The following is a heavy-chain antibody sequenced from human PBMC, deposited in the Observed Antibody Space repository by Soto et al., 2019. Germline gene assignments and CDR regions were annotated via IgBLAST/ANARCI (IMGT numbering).Heavy chain of an antibody. Sequence: QVQLVQSGAEVKKPGASVKVSCKASGYTFTSYGISWVRQAPGQGLEWMGWISAYNGNTNYAQKLQGRVTMTTDTSTSTAYMELRSLRSDDTAXXXXARVAVDIVATTLNWFDPWGQGTLVTVSS. D-gene: IGHD5-12*01. J-gene: IGHJ5*02. CDR3: ARVAVDIVATTLNWFDP. CDR2: ISAYNGNT. V-gene: IGHV1-18*04. CDR1: GYTFTSYG.